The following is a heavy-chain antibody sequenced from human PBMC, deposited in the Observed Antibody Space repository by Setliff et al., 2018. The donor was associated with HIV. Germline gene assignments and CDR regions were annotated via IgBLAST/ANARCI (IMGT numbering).Heavy chain of an antibody. CDR3: ARDVARQHYDILTGYLDY. CDR1: GGTSSTHA. V-gene: IGHV1-69*10. CDR2: IISILDIT. Sequence: ASVKVSCKASGGTSSTHAINWVRQAPGQGLEWMGQIISILDITTYAQSLQGRVTITADESTSTFYMELSSLRSEDTAVYYCARDVARQHYDILTGYLDYWGQGTLVTVSS. J-gene: IGHJ4*02. D-gene: IGHD3-9*01.